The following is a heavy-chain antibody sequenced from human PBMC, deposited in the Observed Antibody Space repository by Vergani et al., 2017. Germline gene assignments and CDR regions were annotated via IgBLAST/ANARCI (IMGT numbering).Heavy chain of an antibody. V-gene: IGHV4-61*02. CDR2: IYTSGST. D-gene: IGHD1-26*01. J-gene: IGHJ6*02. CDR3: ARVPEGGATSGGMDV. CDR1: GGSISSGSYY. Sequence: QVQLQESGPGLVKPSQTLSLTCTVSGGSISSGSYYWSWILQPSVKGLEWIFRIYTSGSTNYNPSLKSRVTISVDTSKNQFSLKLSSVTAADTAVYYCARVPEGGATSGGMDVWGQGKTVTVS.